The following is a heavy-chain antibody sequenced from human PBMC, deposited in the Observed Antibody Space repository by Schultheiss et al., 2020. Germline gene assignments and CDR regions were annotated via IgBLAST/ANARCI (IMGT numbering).Heavy chain of an antibody. V-gene: IGHV3-15*07. D-gene: IGHD3-10*01. CDR1: GFTFSSYG. Sequence: RGSLRLSCAASGFTFSSYGMHWVRQAPGKGLEWVGRIKSKTDGGTTDYAAPVKGRFTISRDDSKNTLYLQMNSLKTEDTAVYYCTTEDYYYGSGSQVDYWGQGTLVTVSS. J-gene: IGHJ4*02. CDR2: IKSKTDGGTT. CDR3: TTEDYYYGSGSQVDY.